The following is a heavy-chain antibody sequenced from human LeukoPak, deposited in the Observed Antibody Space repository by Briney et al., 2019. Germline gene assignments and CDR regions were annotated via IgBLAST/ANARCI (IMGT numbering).Heavy chain of an antibody. CDR3: ARDSYGSGSYFNWFDP. J-gene: IGHJ5*02. V-gene: IGHV3-11*01. D-gene: IGHD3-10*01. CDR1: GFTFSDYY. CDR2: IRSSGSTI. Sequence: GGSLTLSCAASGFTFSDYYMSWIRQAPGKALERVSYIRSSGSTIYYADSVKGRFTISRDNAKNSLYLQLNSLRAEDTAVYYCARDSYGSGSYFNWFDPWGQGTLVTVSS.